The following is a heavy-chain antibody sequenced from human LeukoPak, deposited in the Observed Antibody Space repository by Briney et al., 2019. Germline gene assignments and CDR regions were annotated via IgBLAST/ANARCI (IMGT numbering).Heavy chain of an antibody. V-gene: IGHV1-69*04. D-gene: IGHD3-22*01. J-gene: IGHJ4*02. CDR2: IIPILGIA. Sequence: GASVKVSCKASGGTFSSYTISWVRQAPGQGLEWMGRIIPILGIANYAQKFQGRVTITADKSTSTAYMEPSSLRSEDTAVYYCARDRGSITMIASPGYYFDYWGQGTLVTVSS. CDR3: ARDRGSITMIASPGYYFDY. CDR1: GGTFSSYT.